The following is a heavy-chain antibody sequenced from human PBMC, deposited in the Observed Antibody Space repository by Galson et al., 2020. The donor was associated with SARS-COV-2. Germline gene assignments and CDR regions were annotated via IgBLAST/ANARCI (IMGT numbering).Heavy chain of an antibody. CDR2: IYYSGST. V-gene: IGHV4-39*07. CDR3: ARGRRESWIQLWVRGAFDY. Sequence: SETLSLTCTVSGGSISSSSYYWGWIRQPPGKGLEWIGSIYYSGSTYYNPSLKSRVTISVDTSKNQFSLKLSSVTAADTAVYYCARGRRESWIQLWVRGAFDYWGQGTVVTVSS. D-gene: IGHD5-18*01. J-gene: IGHJ4*02. CDR1: GGSISSSSYY.